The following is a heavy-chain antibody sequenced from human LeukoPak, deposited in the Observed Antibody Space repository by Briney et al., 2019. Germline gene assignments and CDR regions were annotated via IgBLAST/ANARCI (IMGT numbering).Heavy chain of an antibody. CDR1: GYTFTERY. D-gene: IGHD4-17*01. CDR3: ATPSDFGDYEPLHY. Sequence: GATVKISCKTSGYTFTERYIHWVQQAPGKGLEWMGLIDPADGETRYTEKFQGRVTITADRSTETAYIELSRLTSEDTAMYYCATPSDFGDYEPLHYWGQGTRVTVSS. V-gene: IGHV1-69-2*01. CDR2: IDPADGET. J-gene: IGHJ4*02.